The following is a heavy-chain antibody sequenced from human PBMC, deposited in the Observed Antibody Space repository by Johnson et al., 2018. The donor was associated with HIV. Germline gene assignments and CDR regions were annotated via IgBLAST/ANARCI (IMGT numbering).Heavy chain of an antibody. D-gene: IGHD6-19*01. Sequence: QVQLVESGGGVVQPGRSLRLSCAASGFTFSSYSLHWVRQAPGNGLEWVAVTSYDGGNKYYADSVKGRFTISRDNSKNTLYLQMNSLRAEDSAVYYCAKRGSGWPSDAFDIWGQGTMVTVSS. CDR2: TSYDGGNK. CDR3: AKRGSGWPSDAFDI. J-gene: IGHJ3*02. CDR1: GFTFSSYS. V-gene: IGHV3-30*04.